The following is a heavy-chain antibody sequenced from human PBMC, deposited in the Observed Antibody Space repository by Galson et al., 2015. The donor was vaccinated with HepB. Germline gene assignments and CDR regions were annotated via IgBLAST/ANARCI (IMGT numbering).Heavy chain of an antibody. CDR2: ISPYNGNT. CDR1: GYTFSTYS. Sequence: SVKVSCKASGYTFSTYSITWVRQAPGQGLEWMGWISPYNGNTNYTRKFQGRVTMTTDISTSTAFMELRSLRSDDTAVYYCARGALVVAVGATQNNWFGPWGQGTLVTVSS. D-gene: IGHD2-15*01. J-gene: IGHJ5*02. CDR3: ARGALVVAVGATQNNWFGP. V-gene: IGHV1-18*01.